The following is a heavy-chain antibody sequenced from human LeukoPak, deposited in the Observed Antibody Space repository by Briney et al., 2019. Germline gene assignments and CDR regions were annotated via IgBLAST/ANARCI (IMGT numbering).Heavy chain of an antibody. V-gene: IGHV4-4*02. D-gene: IGHD2/OR15-2a*01. Sequence: ASQTLSLTCDASGGSISATNWWTWVRQPPGGGLEWIGEVHLNGRSHYSPSLESRVTMSADMSEHYISLHLTSVTAADTAVYYCAREGGFYRPLDYTGPGTLVIVSS. CDR3: AREGGFYRPLDY. J-gene: IGHJ4*02. CDR2: VHLNGRS. CDR1: GGSISATNW.